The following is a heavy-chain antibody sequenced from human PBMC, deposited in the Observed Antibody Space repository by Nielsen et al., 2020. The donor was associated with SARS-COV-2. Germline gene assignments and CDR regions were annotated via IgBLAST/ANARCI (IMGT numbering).Heavy chain of an antibody. Sequence: GESLKISCAASGFTFSSYAMHWVRQAPGKGLEWVAVISYDGSNKYYADSVKGRFTISRHNAENTVYLQMNSLRTDDTAVYYCARGVELPHQPPAMDVWGQGTTVTVSS. J-gene: IGHJ6*02. CDR2: ISYDGSNK. CDR3: ARGVELPHQPPAMDV. D-gene: IGHD2-15*01. CDR1: GFTFSSYA. V-gene: IGHV3-30*14.